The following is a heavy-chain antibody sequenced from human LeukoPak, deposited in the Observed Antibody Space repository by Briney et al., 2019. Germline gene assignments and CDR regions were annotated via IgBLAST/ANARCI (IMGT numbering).Heavy chain of an antibody. CDR2: IYYSGGT. CDR3: ARAGNYCGGDRYSHPPDY. D-gene: IGHD2-21*01. Sequence: SETLSLTCTVSGGSISSGDYYWSWIRQPPGKGLEWIGYIYYSGGTYYNPSLKSRVTISVDTSKNQFSLKLSSVTAADTAVYYCARAGNYCGGDRYSHPPDYWGQGTLVTVSS. V-gene: IGHV4-30-4*08. CDR1: GGSISSGDYY. J-gene: IGHJ4*02.